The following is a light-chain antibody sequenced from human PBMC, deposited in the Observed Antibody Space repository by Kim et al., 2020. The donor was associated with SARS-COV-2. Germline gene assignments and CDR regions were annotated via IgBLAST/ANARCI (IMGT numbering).Light chain of an antibody. Sequence: QAVVTQEPSLTVSPGGTVTLTCGSSTGTVTSGHYPYWFQQKPGQAPRTLIYDTSNIHSWTPARFSGSLLGGKAALTLSGAQPEDEADYYCLLSYSGARLVFGGGTQLTVL. J-gene: IGLJ2*01. V-gene: IGLV7-46*01. CDR1: TGTVTSGHY. CDR3: LLSYSGARLV. CDR2: DTS.